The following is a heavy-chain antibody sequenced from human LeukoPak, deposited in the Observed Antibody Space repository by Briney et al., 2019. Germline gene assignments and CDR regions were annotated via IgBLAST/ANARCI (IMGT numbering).Heavy chain of an antibody. V-gene: IGHV1-8*01. CDR1: GYTVTSYD. CDR3: AARLMGDYADYYYGMDV. D-gene: IGHD4-17*01. CDR2: MNPNSGNT. Sequence: ASVKLSFKAAGYTVTSYDINWGRHATGQGLEWKGWMNPNSGNTGYAQKFQGRVTMTSNTSISTAYMELSSLRSEDTAVYYCAARLMGDYADYYYGMDVWGQGTTVTVSS. J-gene: IGHJ6*02.